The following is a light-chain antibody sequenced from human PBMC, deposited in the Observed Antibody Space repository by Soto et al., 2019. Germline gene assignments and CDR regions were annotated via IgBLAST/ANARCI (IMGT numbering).Light chain of an antibody. Sequence: QSVLTQPPSVSAAPGQKVTISCSGSSSNIGNNYVSWYQQFPGTAPKLLIFDNNKRPSGIPDRFSGSKSGTSATLDITGLQTGDEAVYYCGTWDRSLSAGVFGGGTKLTVL. V-gene: IGLV1-51*01. CDR3: GTWDRSLSAGV. J-gene: IGLJ2*01. CDR1: SSNIGNNY. CDR2: DNN.